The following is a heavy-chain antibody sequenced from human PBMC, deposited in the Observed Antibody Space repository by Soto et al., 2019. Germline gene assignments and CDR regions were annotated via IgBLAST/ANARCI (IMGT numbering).Heavy chain of an antibody. J-gene: IGHJ4*02. CDR1: GHTFTSYG. Sequence: QVQLVQSGAEVKKPGASVKVSCKASGHTFTSYGISWVRQAPGQGLEWMGWISAYNGNTNYAQKLQGRVTMTTDTHTSTAYMELRSLRSDDTAVYYCAREKMVRGVREDYFDYWGQGTLVTVSS. V-gene: IGHV1-18*01. CDR2: ISAYNGNT. CDR3: AREKMVRGVREDYFDY. D-gene: IGHD3-10*01.